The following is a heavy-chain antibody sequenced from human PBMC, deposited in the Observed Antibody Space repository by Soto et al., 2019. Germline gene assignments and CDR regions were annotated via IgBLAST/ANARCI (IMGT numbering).Heavy chain of an antibody. CDR3: ERTGRDYYGSGSPYYYYYMDV. Sequence: ASVKVSCKASGYTFTSYDINWVRQATRQGLEWMGWMNPNSGNTGYAQKFQGRVTMTRNTSISTAYMELSSLRSEDTAVYYCERTGRDYYGSGSPYYYYYMDVWGKGTTVTVSS. V-gene: IGHV1-8*01. J-gene: IGHJ6*03. CDR2: MNPNSGNT. D-gene: IGHD3-10*01. CDR1: GYTFTSYD.